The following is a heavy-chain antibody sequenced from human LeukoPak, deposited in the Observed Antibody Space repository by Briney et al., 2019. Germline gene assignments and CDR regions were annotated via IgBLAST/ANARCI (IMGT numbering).Heavy chain of an antibody. Sequence: GGSLRLSCVVSGFTLNRYWIHWVRQAPGKGLVWVSYVNNDGTGTNYADSVKGRFTMSRDNARNTLYLQMNSLRAEDTAVYYCARGGIGGATPDYWGQGALVTVSS. J-gene: IGHJ4*02. CDR3: ARGGIGGATPDY. D-gene: IGHD1-26*01. CDR1: GFTLNRYW. CDR2: VNNDGTGT. V-gene: IGHV3-74*01.